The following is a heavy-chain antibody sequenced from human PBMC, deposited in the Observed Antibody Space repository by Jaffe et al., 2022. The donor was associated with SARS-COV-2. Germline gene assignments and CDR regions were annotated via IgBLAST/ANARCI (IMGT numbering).Heavy chain of an antibody. CDR1: GFTFSSYS. V-gene: IGHV3-48*02. Sequence: EVQLVESGGGLVQPGGSLRLSCAASGFTFSSYSMNWVRQAPGKGLEWVSYISSSSDSIYYADSVKGRFTISRDSAKNSLYLQMNSLRDEDTAVYYCARDWCTSCPGHNYGYGVDYWGQGTLVTVSS. CDR2: ISSSSDSI. CDR3: ARDWCTSCPGHNYGYGVDY. D-gene: IGHD5-18*01. J-gene: IGHJ4*02.